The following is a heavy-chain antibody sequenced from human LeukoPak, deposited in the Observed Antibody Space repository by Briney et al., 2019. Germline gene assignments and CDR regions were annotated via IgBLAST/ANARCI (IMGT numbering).Heavy chain of an antibody. CDR1: GFTFSSYS. V-gene: IGHV3-21*01. J-gene: IGHJ3*02. Sequence: PGGSLRLSCAASGFTFSSYSMNRVRQAPGKGLEWVSSISSSSSYIYYADSVKGRFTISRDNAKNSLYLQMNSLRAEDTAVYYCASTTVTTRAFDIWGQGTMVTVSS. CDR3: ASTTVTTRAFDI. CDR2: ISSSSSYI. D-gene: IGHD4-17*01.